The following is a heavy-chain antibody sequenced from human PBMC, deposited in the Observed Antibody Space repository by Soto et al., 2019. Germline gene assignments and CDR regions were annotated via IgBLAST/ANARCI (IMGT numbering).Heavy chain of an antibody. Sequence: QVQLVQSGAEVKKPGASVKVSCKASGYTFTSYGISWVRQAPGQGLEWMGWISAYNGNTNYAQKLQGRVTMTTDTSVSTAQIELRSLRSDDTAVYYCARDKGAYCGGDCYSTWFDPWGQGTLVTVSS. CDR1: GYTFTSYG. V-gene: IGHV1-18*01. CDR2: ISAYNGNT. D-gene: IGHD2-21*02. CDR3: ARDKGAYCGGDCYSTWFDP. J-gene: IGHJ5*02.